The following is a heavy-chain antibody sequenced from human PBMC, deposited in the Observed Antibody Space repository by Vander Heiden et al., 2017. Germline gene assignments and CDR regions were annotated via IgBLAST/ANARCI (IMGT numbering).Heavy chain of an antibody. CDR3: AKAFLEGPTVTPTFDY. V-gene: IGHV3-23*01. CDR2: ISTSGDSR. J-gene: IGHJ4*01. CDR1: GFTFTSYA. D-gene: IGHD4-17*01. Sequence: EVQLLESGGGLVQPGGSLRLSCAASGFTFTSYAMSWVRQAPGEGLEWVSGISTSGDSRYFADSVKGRFTISRDNSKNTLHLKMNSMRAEETAIYYCAKAFLEGPTVTPTFDYWGHGNLVTVYS.